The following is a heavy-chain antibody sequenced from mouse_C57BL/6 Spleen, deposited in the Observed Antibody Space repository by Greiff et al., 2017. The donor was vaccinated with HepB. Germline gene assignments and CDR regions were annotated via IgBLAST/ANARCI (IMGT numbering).Heavy chain of an antibody. CDR2: IYPGSGST. V-gene: IGHV1-55*01. CDR3: ARDGYYAMDY. J-gene: IGHJ4*01. CDR1: GYTFTSYW. Sequence: QVHVKQSGAELVKPGASVKMSCKASGYTFTSYWITWVKQRPGQGLEWIGDIYPGSGSTNYNEKFKSKATLTVDTSSSTAYMQLSSLTSEDSAVYYCARDGYYAMDYWGQGTSVTVSS.